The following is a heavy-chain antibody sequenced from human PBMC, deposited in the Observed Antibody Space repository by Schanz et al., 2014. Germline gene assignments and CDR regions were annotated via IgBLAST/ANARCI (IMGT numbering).Heavy chain of an antibody. CDR2: ITAYNGDT. J-gene: IGHJ3*02. Sequence: QVQLVQSGDEVKKPGASVKVSCKTSGYTFSDYGITWVRQAPGQGLEWMGWITAYNGDTNYALKLQGRVTMTTDTSTGTAYMELRSLRSDDTALYYCTRGGYSYALSAFDIWVQGTMVTVSS. D-gene: IGHD5-18*01. CDR1: GYTFSDYG. CDR3: TRGGYSYALSAFDI. V-gene: IGHV1-18*01.